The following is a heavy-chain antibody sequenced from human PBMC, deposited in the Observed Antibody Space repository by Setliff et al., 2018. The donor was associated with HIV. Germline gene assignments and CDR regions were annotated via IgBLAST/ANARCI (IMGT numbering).Heavy chain of an antibody. V-gene: IGHV4-34*01. CDR1: GGSFSDHY. Sequence: SETLSLTCTVYGGSFSDHYWSWIRQPPGKGLEWIGEINPSLKSRVTISVDTSKNQFSLKLSSVTAADTAVYYCARGVRGVIIDWYYFDYWGQGTLVTVSS. CDR3: ARGVRGVIIDWYYFDY. CDR2: IN. D-gene: IGHD3-10*01. J-gene: IGHJ4*02.